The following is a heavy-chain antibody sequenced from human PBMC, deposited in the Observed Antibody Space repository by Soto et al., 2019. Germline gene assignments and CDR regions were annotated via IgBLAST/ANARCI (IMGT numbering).Heavy chain of an antibody. CDR2: TWNDGTNK. CDR1: GFTFSSYG. V-gene: IGHV3-33*01. Sequence: QMHLVESGAGVVQPGRSLRLSCAASGFTFSSYGMHWVRQAPGKGLEWVALTWNDGTNKYYADSVKGRFTISRDNSKNTLYLQMNSLRVEDTAVYYCARDLDLYGDSCFDYWGQGTLVTVSS. J-gene: IGHJ4*02. D-gene: IGHD4-17*01. CDR3: ARDLDLYGDSCFDY.